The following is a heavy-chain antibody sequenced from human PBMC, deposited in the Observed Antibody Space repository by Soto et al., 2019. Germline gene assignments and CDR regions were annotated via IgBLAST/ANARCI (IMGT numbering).Heavy chain of an antibody. D-gene: IGHD6-6*01. CDR3: ARSWQLVRPRVANGLDY. J-gene: IGHJ4*02. CDR2: INHSGST. V-gene: IGHV4-34*01. CDR1: GGSFSGYY. Sequence: QVQLQQWGAGLLKPSETLSLTCAVYGGSFSGYYWSWIRQPPGKGLEWIGEINHSGSTNYNPSLKSGVTISVDTSKNQFSLKLSSVAAADTAVYYCARSWQLVRPRVANGLDYWGQGTLVTVSS.